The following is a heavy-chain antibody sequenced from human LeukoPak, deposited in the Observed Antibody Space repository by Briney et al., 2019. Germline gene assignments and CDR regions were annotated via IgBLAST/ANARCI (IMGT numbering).Heavy chain of an antibody. J-gene: IGHJ4*02. CDR1: GDSVSSNSAA. CDR2: TYYRSKWYN. D-gene: IGHD3-16*02. Sequence: SQTLSLTCAISGDSVSSNSAAWNWIGQSPSRGLEWLGRTYYRSKWYNDYAVSVKSRITINPDTSKNQFSLQLNSVTPEDTAVYYCAREIMITFGGVIVGSNFDYWGQGTLVTVSS. V-gene: IGHV6-1*01. CDR3: AREIMITFGGVIVGSNFDY.